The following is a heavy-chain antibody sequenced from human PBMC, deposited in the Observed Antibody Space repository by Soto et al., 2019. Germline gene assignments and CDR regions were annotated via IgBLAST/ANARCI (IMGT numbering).Heavy chain of an antibody. V-gene: IGHV3-23*01. CDR3: AKPDYYDSSVLNDF. CDR1: GFTFNSYA. D-gene: IGHD3-22*01. Sequence: EVHLLESGGGLVQPGGSLRLSCATSGFTFNSYAMTWVRQAPGKGLEWISVISGGGGSRYYADSVKGRFTISRDNSKNTIYLKKNSLRAEDTPVYYCAKPDYYDSSVLNDFGGQGTLVTVSS. CDR2: ISGGGGSR. J-gene: IGHJ4*02.